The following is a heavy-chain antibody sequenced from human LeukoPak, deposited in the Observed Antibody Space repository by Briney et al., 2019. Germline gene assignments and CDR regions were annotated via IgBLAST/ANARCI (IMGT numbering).Heavy chain of an antibody. CDR3: ARRRRVTANYYYYYMDV. Sequence: PSETLSLTCAVYGGSFSGYYWSWIRQPPGKGLEWIGEINHSGSTNYDPSLKSRVTISVDTSKNQFSLKLSSVTAADTAVYYCARRRRVTANYYYYYMDVWGKGTTVTISS. J-gene: IGHJ6*03. CDR2: INHSGST. V-gene: IGHV4-34*01. D-gene: IGHD2-21*02. CDR1: GGSFSGYY.